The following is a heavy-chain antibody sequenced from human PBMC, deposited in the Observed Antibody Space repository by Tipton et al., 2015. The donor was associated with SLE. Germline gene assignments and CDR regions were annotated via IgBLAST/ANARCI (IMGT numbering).Heavy chain of an antibody. D-gene: IGHD3-9*01. CDR3: ARGGFDWGFPYFDN. V-gene: IGHV4-61*02. J-gene: IGHJ4*02. CDR1: GDSISNGTYY. CDR2: IYHSGST. Sequence: GLVKPSQTLSLTCTVSGDSISNGTYYWNWIRQPAGKELEWIGRIYHSGSTNYNPSLKSRLTMSVDTSKNQFSLKLSSVTAADTAVYYCARGGFDWGFPYFDNWGQGTLVNVSS.